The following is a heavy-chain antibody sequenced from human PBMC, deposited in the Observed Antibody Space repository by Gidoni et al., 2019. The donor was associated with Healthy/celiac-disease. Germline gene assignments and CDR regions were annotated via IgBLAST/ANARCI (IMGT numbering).Heavy chain of an antibody. CDR2: INLSGST. CDR1: GRSFRGYY. CDR3: ARGRMATIRRVRWFDP. Sequence: QVQLQQWGAGLLKPSETLSLTFAVYGRSFRGYYWSWIRQPPGKGLEWIGEINLSGSTNYNPSLNSRVTISVDTSKNQFSLKLSSVTAADTAVYYCARGRMATIRRVRWFDPWGQGTLVTVSS. D-gene: IGHD5-12*01. V-gene: IGHV4-34*01. J-gene: IGHJ5*02.